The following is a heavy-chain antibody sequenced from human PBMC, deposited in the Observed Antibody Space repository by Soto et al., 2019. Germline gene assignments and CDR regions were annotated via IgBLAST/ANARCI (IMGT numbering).Heavy chain of an antibody. V-gene: IGHV1-8*01. Sequence: ASVKVSCKASGYTFTSYDINWVRQATGQGLEWMGWMNPNSGNTGYAQKFQGRVTMTRNTSISTIYMEPSSLRSEDTAVYYCARDCEAAGWFDTWGQGTLVTVSS. CDR1: GYTFTSYD. J-gene: IGHJ5*02. CDR3: ARDCEAAGWFDT. CDR2: MNPNSGNT. D-gene: IGHD6-13*01.